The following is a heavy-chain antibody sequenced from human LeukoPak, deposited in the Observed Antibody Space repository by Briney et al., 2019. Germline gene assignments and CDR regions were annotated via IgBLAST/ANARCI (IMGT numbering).Heavy chain of an antibody. CDR1: GFTFTDFG. Sequence: GGSLRLSCAASGFTFTDFGMHWVRQAPGKGLEWVANIKQDGSEKYYVDSVKGRFTISRDNAKNSLYLQMNSLRAEDTAVYYCARDLTYYYDSSGYYYLYYYYYYMDVWGKGTTVTVSS. CDR2: IKQDGSEK. V-gene: IGHV3-7*01. D-gene: IGHD3-22*01. CDR3: ARDLTYYYDSSGYYYLYYYYYYMDV. J-gene: IGHJ6*03.